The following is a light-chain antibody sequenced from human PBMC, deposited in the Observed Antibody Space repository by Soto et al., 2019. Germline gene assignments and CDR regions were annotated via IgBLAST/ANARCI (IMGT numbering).Light chain of an antibody. CDR1: SSDVESYNL. Sequence: QSALTQPASVSASPGQSITIPCTGTSSDVESYNLVYWFQQHPGKVPKLLIYEGTKRPSGLSDGFSGSKSGNTASLTISGLQAEDEADYYCYSYAGENLYVFGTGTKLTVL. J-gene: IGLJ1*01. V-gene: IGLV2-23*01. CDR3: YSYAGENLYV. CDR2: EGT.